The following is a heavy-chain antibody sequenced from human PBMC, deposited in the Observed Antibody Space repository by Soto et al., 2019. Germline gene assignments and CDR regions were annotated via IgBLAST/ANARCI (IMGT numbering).Heavy chain of an antibody. D-gene: IGHD6-13*01. Sequence: QVQLVQSGAEVKKPGSSVKVSCKASGGTFSSYAISWVRQAPGQGLEWMGGIIPIFGTANYAQKLQGRVTLTADESTSTAYMDLSSLRSEDTAVYYCARSPSRDELVITGGFNWFDPWCHGTLVTVS. CDR3: ARSPSRDELVITGGFNWFDP. J-gene: IGHJ5*02. CDR1: GGTFSSYA. V-gene: IGHV1-69*01. CDR2: IIPIFGTA.